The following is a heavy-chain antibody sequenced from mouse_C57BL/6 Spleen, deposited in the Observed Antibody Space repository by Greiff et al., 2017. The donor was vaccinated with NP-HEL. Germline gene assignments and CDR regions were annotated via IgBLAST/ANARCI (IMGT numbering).Heavy chain of an antibody. CDR3: ARGGTTVVATDWYFDV. J-gene: IGHJ1*03. D-gene: IGHD1-1*01. Sequence: QVQLQQPGAELVKPGASVKMSCKASGYNFTSYWITWVKQRPGQGLEWIGDIYPGSGSTKYNEKFKSKATLTVDTSSSTAYMQLSSLTSEDSAVYYGARGGTTVVATDWYFDVWGTGTTVTVSS. CDR1: GYNFTSYW. V-gene: IGHV1-55*01. CDR2: IYPGSGST.